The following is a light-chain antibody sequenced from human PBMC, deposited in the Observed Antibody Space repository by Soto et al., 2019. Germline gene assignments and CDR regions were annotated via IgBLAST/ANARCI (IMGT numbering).Light chain of an antibody. Sequence: SYELTQPPSVSVAPGQTARITWGGNNIGSKSVHWYQQKPGQAPVLVVDDDSDRPSGIPERFSGSNPGDTATLTISRVEALDEAAYFCHVWDSSSEHVFGTGTKVTVL. CDR1: NIGSKS. CDR2: DDS. V-gene: IGLV3-21*02. J-gene: IGLJ1*01. CDR3: HVWDSSSEHV.